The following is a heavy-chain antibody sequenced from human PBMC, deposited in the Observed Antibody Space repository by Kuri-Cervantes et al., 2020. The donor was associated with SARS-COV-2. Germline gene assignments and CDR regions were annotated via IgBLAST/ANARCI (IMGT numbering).Heavy chain of an antibody. CDR3: ARDQGAAAGTGSIGWFDP. Sequence: ASVKVSCKASGYTFTSYGISWVRQAPGQGLEWMGWISAYNGNTNYAQKLQGRVTMTTDTSTSTAYMELSSLRSEDTAVYYCARDQGAAAGTGSIGWFDPWGQGTLVTVSS. D-gene: IGHD6-13*01. CDR2: ISAYNGNT. V-gene: IGHV1-18*01. J-gene: IGHJ5*02. CDR1: GYTFTSYG.